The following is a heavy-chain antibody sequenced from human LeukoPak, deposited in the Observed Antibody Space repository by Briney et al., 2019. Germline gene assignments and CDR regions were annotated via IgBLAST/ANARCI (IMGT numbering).Heavy chain of an antibody. J-gene: IGHJ3*02. Sequence: SETLSLTCAVYGGSFSGYYWSWIRQPPGKGLEWIGYIYDSGSTNYNPSLKSRVTISVDTSKNQFSLKLSSVTAADTAVFYCASLTTADAFDIWGQGTMVTVSS. V-gene: IGHV4-59*01. CDR2: IYDSGST. CDR3: ASLTTADAFDI. CDR1: GGSFSGYY. D-gene: IGHD3-22*01.